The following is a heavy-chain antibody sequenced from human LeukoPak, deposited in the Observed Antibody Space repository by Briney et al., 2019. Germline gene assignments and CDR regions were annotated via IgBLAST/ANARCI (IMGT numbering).Heavy chain of an antibody. D-gene: IGHD3-22*01. CDR2: IEQDGSEK. J-gene: IGHJ4*02. V-gene: IGHV3-7*01. CDR1: GFTFSSYA. Sequence: GGSLRLSCAASGFTFSSYAMNWVRQAPGKGLEWVANIEQDGSEKYYVDSVKGRFTISRDNAKNSLYLHMNSLRVEDTAVYYCARVASSGYYYFSDYWGQGTLVTVSS. CDR3: ARVASSGYYYFSDY.